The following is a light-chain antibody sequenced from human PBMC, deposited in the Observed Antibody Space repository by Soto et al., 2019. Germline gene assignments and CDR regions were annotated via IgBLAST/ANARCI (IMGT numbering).Light chain of an antibody. V-gene: IGLV2-23*01. CDR2: EDS. Sequence: QSALTQPASVSGSPGQSITISCTGTSNDVGSYNLVSWYQHHPGKAPKLMIYEDSKRPSGVSNRFSGSKSGNTASLTISGLQAEDEADYYCCSYAGSSTWVFGGGTKLTVL. CDR3: CSYAGSSTWV. CDR1: SNDVGSYNL. J-gene: IGLJ3*02.